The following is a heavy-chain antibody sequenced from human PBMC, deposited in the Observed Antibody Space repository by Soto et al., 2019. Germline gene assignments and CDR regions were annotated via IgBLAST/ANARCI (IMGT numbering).Heavy chain of an antibody. V-gene: IGHV3-23*01. CDR3: ARDADILTGSDAFDI. J-gene: IGHJ3*02. CDR1: GFPFSNYA. Sequence: GGSLRLSCVASGFPFSNYAMTWVRQAPGKGLEWVTALSGSSVSTYYADSVKGRFTISRDNAKNSLYLQMNSLRAEDTAVYYCARDADILTGSDAFDIWGQGTMVTVSS. D-gene: IGHD3-9*01. CDR2: LSGSSVST.